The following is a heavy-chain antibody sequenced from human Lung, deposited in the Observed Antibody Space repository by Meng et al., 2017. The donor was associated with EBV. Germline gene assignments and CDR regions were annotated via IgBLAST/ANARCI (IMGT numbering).Heavy chain of an antibody. D-gene: IGHD4-23*01. CDR1: SDCCREYY. Sequence: QGQLKQCGAGLLKHAVSLSLTCGGYSDCCREYYWRWISQIPGKGMEWIGEIHHSGSTNYNPSIKSRVTMSLDTSKRQFSMRLNSVTAADTGVYYCARGSPTVATDFWGQGTLVTVSS. J-gene: IGHJ4*02. CDR2: IHHSGST. V-gene: IGHV4-34*01. CDR3: ARGSPTVATDF.